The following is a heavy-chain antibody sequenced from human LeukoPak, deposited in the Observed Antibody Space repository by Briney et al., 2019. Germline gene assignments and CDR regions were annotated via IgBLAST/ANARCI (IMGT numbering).Heavy chain of an antibody. CDR1: GGSISSYY. CDR2: ICYSGST. V-gene: IGHV4-59*01. CDR3: ARSPTIFGVVIQSDAFDI. D-gene: IGHD3-3*01. Sequence: SETLSLTCTVSGGSISSYYWSWIRQPPGKGLEWIGYICYSGSTNYNPSLKSRVTISVDTSKNQFSLKLSSVTAADTAVYYCARSPTIFGVVIQSDAFDIWGQGTMVTVSS. J-gene: IGHJ3*02.